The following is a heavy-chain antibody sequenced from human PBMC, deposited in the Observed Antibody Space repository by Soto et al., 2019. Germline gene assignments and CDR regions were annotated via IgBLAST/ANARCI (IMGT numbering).Heavy chain of an antibody. CDR1: GFTFSCCG. V-gene: IGHV3-33*01. D-gene: IGHD2-15*01. CDR2: IWYDGSAE. J-gene: IGHJ4*02. CDR3: AREGYCSGGICESDY. Sequence: QLVESGGGVVQPERSLRLSCAASGFTFSCCGMHWVRQAPGKGLEWVALIWYDGSAEYYADSVKGRFTISRDNSKNTLYLQMNNLRAEDTAVYYCAREGYCSGGICESDYWGQGTLVTVSS.